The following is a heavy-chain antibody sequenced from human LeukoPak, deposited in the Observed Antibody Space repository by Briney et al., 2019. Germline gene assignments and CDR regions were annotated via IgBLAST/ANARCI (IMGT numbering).Heavy chain of an antibody. J-gene: IGHJ5*02. D-gene: IGHD5/OR15-5a*01. CDR3: AKYVSTGWFDP. Sequence: PSETLSLTCVVYGGSLSGYYSWIRQPPGKGLEWIGEINHSGTTNYNPSLKSRVTILVDTSKNQFSLKLSSVTAADTAVYYCAKYVSTGWFDPWGQGTLVTVSS. CDR2: INHSGTT. CDR1: GGSLSGYY. V-gene: IGHV4-34*01.